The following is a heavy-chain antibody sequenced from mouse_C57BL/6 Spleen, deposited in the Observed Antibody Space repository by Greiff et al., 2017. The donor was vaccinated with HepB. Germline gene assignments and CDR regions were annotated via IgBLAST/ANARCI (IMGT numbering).Heavy chain of an antibody. CDR3: ATWGVMNRYAMDY. CDR1: GYTFTDYY. D-gene: IGHD2-2*01. CDR2: INPYNGGT. J-gene: IGHJ4*01. V-gene: IGHV1-19*01. Sequence: VQLQQSGPVLVKPGASVKMSCKASGYTFTDYYMNWVKQSHGKSLEWIGVINPYNGGTSYNQKFKGKATLTVDKSSSTAYMELNSLTSEDSAVYYCATWGVMNRYAMDYWGQGTSVTVSS.